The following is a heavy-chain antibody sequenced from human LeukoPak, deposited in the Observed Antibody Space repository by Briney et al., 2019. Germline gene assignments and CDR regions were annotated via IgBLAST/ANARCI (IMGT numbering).Heavy chain of an antibody. D-gene: IGHD2-15*01. CDR2: IYYSGSI. CDR3: ARKVVVAATSDYYYMDV. Sequence: SETLSLTCTVSGGSISSYYWSWIRQPPGKGLEWIGYIYYSGSIKYNPSLKSRVTISVDTSKNQFSLKLSSVTAADTAVYYCARKVVVAATSDYYYMDVWGKGTTVTVSS. J-gene: IGHJ6*03. V-gene: IGHV4-59*01. CDR1: GGSISSYY.